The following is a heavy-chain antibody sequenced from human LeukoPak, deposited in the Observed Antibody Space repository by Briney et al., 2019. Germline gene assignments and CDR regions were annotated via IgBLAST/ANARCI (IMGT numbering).Heavy chain of an antibody. D-gene: IGHD3-22*01. CDR2: ISYGGSNK. V-gene: IGHV3-30*04. Sequence: GGSLRLSCAASGFTFSSYAMHWVRQAPGKGLEWVAVISYGGSNKYYADSVKGRFTISRDNSKNTLYLQMNSLRAEDTAVYYCAARGSSGKGTVHFDYWGQGTLVTVSS. CDR3: AARGSSGKGTVHFDY. J-gene: IGHJ4*02. CDR1: GFTFSSYA.